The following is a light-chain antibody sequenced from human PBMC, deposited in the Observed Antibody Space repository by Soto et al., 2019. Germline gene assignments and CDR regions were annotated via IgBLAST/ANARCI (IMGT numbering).Light chain of an antibody. Sequence: QSALTQPASVSGSPGQSITISCTGTSNDVGAYNYVSWYQQHPGRAPKLMIYDVTDRPSGISNRFSGSKSGNTASLTISGLQAEDEADYYCSSYTSASSLVVFGGGTNLTVL. J-gene: IGLJ3*02. CDR3: SSYTSASSLVV. V-gene: IGLV2-14*03. CDR1: SNDVGAYNY. CDR2: DVT.